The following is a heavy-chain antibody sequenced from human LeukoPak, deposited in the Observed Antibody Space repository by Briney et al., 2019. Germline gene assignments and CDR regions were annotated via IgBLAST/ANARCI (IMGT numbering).Heavy chain of an antibody. V-gene: IGHV1-69*13. CDR3: AKATSTLYYYYGMDV. CDR2: IIPILGTA. CDR1: GGTFSSYA. D-gene: IGHD2-2*01. Sequence: GASVKVSCKASGGTFSSYAISWVRQAPGQGLEWMGGIIPILGTANYAQKFQGRVTITADESTSTAYMELSSLRSEDTAVYYCAKATSTLYYYYGMDVWGQGTTVTVSS. J-gene: IGHJ6*02.